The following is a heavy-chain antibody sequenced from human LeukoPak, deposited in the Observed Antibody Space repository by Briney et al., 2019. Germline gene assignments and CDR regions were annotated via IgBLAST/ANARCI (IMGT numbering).Heavy chain of an antibody. CDR3: AREAITIFGLVRTQTTKGPHRFDP. CDR2: IIPIFGTA. CDR1: GGTFSSYA. V-gene: IGHV1-69*05. Sequence: GASVKVSCKASGGTFSSYAISWVRQAPGQGLEWMGGIIPIFGTANYAQKFQGRVTMTRDMSTNTVYMDLSSLRSEDTAVYYCAREAITIFGLVRTQTTKGPHRFDPWGQGTLVTVSS. D-gene: IGHD3-3*01. J-gene: IGHJ5*02.